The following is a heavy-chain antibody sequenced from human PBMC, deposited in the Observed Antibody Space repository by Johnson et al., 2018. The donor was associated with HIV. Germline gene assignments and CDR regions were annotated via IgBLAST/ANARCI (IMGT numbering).Heavy chain of an antibody. D-gene: IGHD6-19*01. Sequence: VQLVESGGGLVQPGGSLRLSCAASGFSFTNYWMSWVRQAPGKGLEWVANIKQDGSEMYFVDSVKGRFTISRDTAKNSLYLQMNSLRAEDTAVYFCARGFRAVAGADAFDIWGQGTMVTVSS. V-gene: IGHV3-7*01. CDR3: ARGFRAVAGADAFDI. CDR2: IKQDGSEM. CDR1: GFSFTNYW. J-gene: IGHJ3*02.